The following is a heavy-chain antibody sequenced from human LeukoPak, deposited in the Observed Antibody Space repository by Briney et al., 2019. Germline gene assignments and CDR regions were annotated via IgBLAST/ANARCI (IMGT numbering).Heavy chain of an antibody. D-gene: IGHD7-27*01. CDR2: IIPIFGTA. V-gene: IGHV1-69*13. J-gene: IGHJ3*02. Sequence: SVKVSCKASGGTFSSYAISWVRQAPGQGLEWMGGIIPIFGTANYAQKFQGRVTITADESTSTAYMELSSLRSEDTAVYYCARNQRGISLGAFDIWGQGTMVTVSS. CDR3: ARNQRGISLGAFDI. CDR1: GGTFSSYA.